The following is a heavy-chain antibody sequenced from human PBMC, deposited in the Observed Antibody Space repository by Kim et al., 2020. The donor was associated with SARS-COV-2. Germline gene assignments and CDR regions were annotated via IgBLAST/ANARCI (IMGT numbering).Heavy chain of an antibody. Sequence: GGSLRLSCAASGFTFSSYAMHWVRQAPGKGLEWVAVISYDGSNKYYADSVKGRFTISRDNSKNTLYLQMNSLRAEDTAVYYCAREVAGVSLYQLLFGVWFDPWGQGTLVTVSS. V-gene: IGHV3-30-3*01. CDR2: ISYDGSNK. J-gene: IGHJ5*02. CDR1: GFTFSSYA. CDR3: AREVAGVSLYQLLFGVWFDP. D-gene: IGHD2-2*01.